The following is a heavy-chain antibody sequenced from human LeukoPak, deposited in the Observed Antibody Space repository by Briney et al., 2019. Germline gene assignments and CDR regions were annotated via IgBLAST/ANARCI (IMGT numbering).Heavy chain of an antibody. CDR1: GFTFNKFW. Sequence: GGSLRLSCAASGFTFNKFWMTWARQAPGKGLEWVANINPDGSDKHHMDSVKDRFRISRDNAENSLYLQMDSLRAEDTAVYYCARHLDWAFDYWGQGTLVTVSS. V-gene: IGHV3-7*01. D-gene: IGHD2-21*01. CDR2: INPDGSDK. J-gene: IGHJ4*02. CDR3: ARHLDWAFDY.